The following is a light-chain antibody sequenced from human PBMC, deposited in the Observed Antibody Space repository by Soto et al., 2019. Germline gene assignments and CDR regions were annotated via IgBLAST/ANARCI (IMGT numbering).Light chain of an antibody. Sequence: QSVLTQPPSVSGNPGQRVTISCSGSSSNIGNNFVYWYQHLPGAAPTLVVYSDNHRPSGVPVRFFGSKSGTSASLTISGLRSEDEDTYYCATWYDSLSGFVVFGGGTQLTVL. CDR2: SDN. CDR3: ATWYDSLSGFVV. V-gene: IGLV1-47*01. CDR1: SSNIGNNF. J-gene: IGLJ7*01.